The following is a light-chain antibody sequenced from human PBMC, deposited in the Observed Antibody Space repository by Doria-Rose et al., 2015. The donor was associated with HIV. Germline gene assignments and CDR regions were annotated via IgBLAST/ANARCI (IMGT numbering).Light chain of an antibody. CDR2: AAS. CDR3: QQSYSPLYA. J-gene: IGKJ2*01. CDR1: QSISSN. Sequence: DIQMTQSPSSLSASIGDRVTITCRTSQSISSNLNWYQQKSGEAPKLLIYAASNLRSGVPSRFSGSGSGTDFTLTINSLQPEDFATYYCQQSYSPLYAFGQGTKLEIK. V-gene: IGKV1-39*01.